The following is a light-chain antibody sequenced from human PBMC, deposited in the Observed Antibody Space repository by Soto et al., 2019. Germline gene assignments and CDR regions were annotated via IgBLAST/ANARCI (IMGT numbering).Light chain of an antibody. V-gene: IGKV3-20*01. J-gene: IGKJ4*01. Sequence: EIVLTQSPGTLSLSPGERATLSCRASQSVSSNYLAWYQHKPGQAPRLLIYDASSRATGIPDRFSGSGSGTDFILTITRLEPEDFTVYYCQQYGSSPVTFGGGTKVEIK. CDR2: DAS. CDR1: QSVSSNY. CDR3: QQYGSSPVT.